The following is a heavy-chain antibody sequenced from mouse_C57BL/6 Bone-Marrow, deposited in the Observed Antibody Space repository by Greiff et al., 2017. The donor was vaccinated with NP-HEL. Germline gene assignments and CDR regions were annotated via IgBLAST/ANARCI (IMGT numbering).Heavy chain of an antibody. J-gene: IGHJ3*01. CDR3: ARPLYGYDGWGAY. CDR1: GYTFTSYW. CDR2: IHPNSGST. Sequence: QVQLQQPGAELVKPGASVKLSCKASGYTFTSYWMHWVKQRPGQGLEWIGMIHPNSGSTNYNEKFKSKATLTVDKSSSTAYMQLSSLTSEDSAVYYCARPLYGYDGWGAYWGQGTLVTVSA. D-gene: IGHD2-2*01. V-gene: IGHV1-64*01.